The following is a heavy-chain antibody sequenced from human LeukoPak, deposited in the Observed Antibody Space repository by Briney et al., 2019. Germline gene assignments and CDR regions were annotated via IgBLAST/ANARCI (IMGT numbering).Heavy chain of an antibody. D-gene: IGHD6-13*01. CDR3: APAAGLNWFDP. J-gene: IGHJ5*02. V-gene: IGHV4-34*01. CDR2: INHSGST. Sequence: SETLSLTCAVYGGSFSGYYWSWIRQPPGKGLEWIGEINHSGSTNYNPSLKSRVTISVATSKNQLSLKLSSVTAADTAVYYCAPAAGLNWFDPWGQGTLVTVSS. CDR1: GGSFSGYY.